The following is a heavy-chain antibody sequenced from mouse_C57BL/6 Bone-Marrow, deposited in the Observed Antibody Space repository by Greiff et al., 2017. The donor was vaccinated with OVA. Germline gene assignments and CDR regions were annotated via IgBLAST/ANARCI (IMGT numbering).Heavy chain of an antibody. Sequence: QVQLQQPGAELVKPGASVKMSCKASGYTFTSYWITWVKQRPGQGLEWIGDIYPGSGSTNYNEKFKSKATLTVDTSSSTAYMQLSSLTSEDSAVYYCERLGGSSPWFAYWGQGTLVTVSA. J-gene: IGHJ3*01. V-gene: IGHV1-55*01. CDR1: GYTFTSYW. CDR2: IYPGSGST. CDR3: ERLGGSSPWFAY. D-gene: IGHD1-1*01.